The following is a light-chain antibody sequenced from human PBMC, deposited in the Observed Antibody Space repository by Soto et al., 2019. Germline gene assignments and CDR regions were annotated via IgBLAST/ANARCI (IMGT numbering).Light chain of an antibody. Sequence: EIVLTQSPATLSVSPGERATLSCRASQSVSSNLAWYQQKPGQAPRLLIYGASTRATGIPARFSGSGSGTEFTLTISGLQSEDFAVYYCQQYNNWSFGQGTRLEIK. CDR3: QQYNNWS. J-gene: IGKJ5*01. V-gene: IGKV3D-15*01. CDR2: GAS. CDR1: QSVSSN.